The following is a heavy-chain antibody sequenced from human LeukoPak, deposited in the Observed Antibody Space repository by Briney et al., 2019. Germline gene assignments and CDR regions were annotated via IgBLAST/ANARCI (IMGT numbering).Heavy chain of an antibody. D-gene: IGHD5-12*01. CDR2: INPNTGGT. Sequence: ASVKVSCKASGYTFTGQDMHWVRQAPGQGLEWMGWINPNTGGTNYAQKFQGRVTMTRDTTISTAYMELSWLTSDDTAVYYCASYPRYMSSPPFDYWAREPWSPSPQ. V-gene: IGHV1-2*02. J-gene: IGHJ4*02. CDR3: ASYPRYMSSPPFDY. CDR1: GYTFTGQD.